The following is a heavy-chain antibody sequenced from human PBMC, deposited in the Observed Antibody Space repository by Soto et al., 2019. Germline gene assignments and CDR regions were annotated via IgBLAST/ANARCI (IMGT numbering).Heavy chain of an antibody. J-gene: IGHJ5*02. D-gene: IGHD6-13*01. CDR3: ARVIATAVHWFDP. Sequence: SETLSLTCAVSCGSISSTNWWSWVRQPPGKGLEWIGDIYHSGSTNYNPSLKSRVTISVDKSKNQFSLKLSSVTAADTAVYYCARVIATAVHWFDPWGQGTLVTVS. V-gene: IGHV4-4*02. CDR2: IYHSGST. CDR1: CGSISSTNW.